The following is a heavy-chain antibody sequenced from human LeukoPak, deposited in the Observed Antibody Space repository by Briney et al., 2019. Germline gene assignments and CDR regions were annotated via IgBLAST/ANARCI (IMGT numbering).Heavy chain of an antibody. CDR1: GGTFSSYA. D-gene: IGHD2-15*01. Sequence: ASVKVSCKASGGTFSSYAISWVRQAPGQGLEWMGGIIPIFGTANYAQKFQGRVTITADESTSTAYMELSSLRSEDTAVYYCATHLLGVDSVVVVSPFRAAFDIWGQGTMVTVSS. CDR2: IIPIFGTA. V-gene: IGHV1-69*13. J-gene: IGHJ3*02. CDR3: ATHLLGVDSVVVVSPFRAAFDI.